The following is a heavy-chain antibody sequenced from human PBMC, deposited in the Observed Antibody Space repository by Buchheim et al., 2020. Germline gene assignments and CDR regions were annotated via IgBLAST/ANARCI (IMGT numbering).Heavy chain of an antibody. Sequence: QVQLVESGGGVVQPGRSLRLSCAASGFTFSSYGMHWVRQAPGKGLEWVAVIWYDGSNKYYADSVKGRFTISRDNSKNQLYSQMNSLRAEDTAVYYCARVKRYDYVLEYWGQGTL. CDR1: GFTFSSYG. CDR3: ARVKRYDYVLEY. D-gene: IGHD3-16*01. CDR2: IWYDGSNK. V-gene: IGHV3-33*01. J-gene: IGHJ4*02.